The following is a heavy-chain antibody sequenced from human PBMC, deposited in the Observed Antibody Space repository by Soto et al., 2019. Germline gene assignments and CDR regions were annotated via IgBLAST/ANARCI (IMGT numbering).Heavy chain of an antibody. CDR2: IIPIFGTA. Sequence: SVKVSCKASGGTFSSYAISWVRQAPGQGLEWMGGIIPIFGTANYAQKFQGRVTITADESTSTAYMELSSLRSEDTAVYYCATHSRGLYGSYYIFYYYGMDVWGQGTTVTVSS. V-gene: IGHV1-69*13. CDR1: GGTFSSYA. CDR3: ATHSRGLYGSYYIFYYYGMDV. J-gene: IGHJ6*02. D-gene: IGHD1-26*01.